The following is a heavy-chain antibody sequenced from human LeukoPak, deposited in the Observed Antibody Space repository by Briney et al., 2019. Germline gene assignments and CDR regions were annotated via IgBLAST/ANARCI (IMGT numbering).Heavy chain of an antibody. V-gene: IGHV3-53*01. CDR3: ARAPSFDY. J-gene: IGHJ4*02. Sequence: GGSLRLSCAACGFTVSTNYMSWVRQAPGKGLEWVSVIYSGGTTYYADSVKGRFTISRDNSKNTLYLQMNSLRAEDTAVYYCARAPSFDYWGQGTLVTVSS. CDR1: GFTVSTNY. CDR2: IYSGGTT.